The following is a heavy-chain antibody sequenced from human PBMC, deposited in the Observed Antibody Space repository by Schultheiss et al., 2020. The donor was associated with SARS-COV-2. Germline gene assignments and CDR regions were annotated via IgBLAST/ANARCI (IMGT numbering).Heavy chain of an antibody. Sequence: SETLSLTCNVSASSISGYYWAWIRQPPGKGLEWIGSIYHSGSFYYNPSLKSRITISVDMSENQFSLKLTSVTAADTAIYYCACGWVRFGEQPYGMDVWGQGTTVTVSS. V-gene: IGHV4-38-2*02. CDR2: IYHSGSF. CDR3: ACGWVRFGEQPYGMDV. J-gene: IGHJ6*02. D-gene: IGHD3-10*01. CDR1: ASSISGYY.